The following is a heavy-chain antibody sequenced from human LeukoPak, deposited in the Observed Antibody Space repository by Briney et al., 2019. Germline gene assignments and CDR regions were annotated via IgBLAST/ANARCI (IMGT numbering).Heavy chain of an antibody. CDR2: IYYSGST. CDR1: GGSFSTYY. D-gene: IGHD2-15*01. Sequence: PSETLSLTCTVSGGSFSTYYWSWIRQPPGKGLEWIGYIYYSGSTNYNPSLKGRVTISVDTSKNQFSLKLSSVTAADTAVYYCARRSGSTYWYFDLWGRGTLVTVSS. CDR3: ARRSGSTYWYFDL. V-gene: IGHV4-59*12. J-gene: IGHJ2*01.